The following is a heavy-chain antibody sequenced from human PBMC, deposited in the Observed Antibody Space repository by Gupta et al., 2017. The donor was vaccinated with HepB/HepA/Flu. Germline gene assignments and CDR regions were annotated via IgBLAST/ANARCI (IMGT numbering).Heavy chain of an antibody. V-gene: IGHV3-21*01. Sequence: EVQLVESGGGLVKPGGSLRLSCAASGFTFSSYSMNWVRQAPGKGLEWVASISSSSSYIYDADSVKGRFTISRDNAKNSLYLQMNSLRAEDTAVYYCARRVYYYSMDVWGQGTTVTVSS. J-gene: IGHJ6*02. CDR2: ISSSSSYI. CDR1: GFTFSSYS. CDR3: ARRVYYYSMDV.